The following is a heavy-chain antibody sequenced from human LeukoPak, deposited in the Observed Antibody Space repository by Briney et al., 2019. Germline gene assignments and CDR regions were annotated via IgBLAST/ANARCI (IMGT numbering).Heavy chain of an antibody. CDR1: GFTFSSYA. J-gene: IGHJ4*02. Sequence: GGSLRLSCAASGFTFSSYAMSWVRQAPGKGLEWVAVISYDGSNKYYADSVKGRFTISRDNSKNTLYLQMNSLRAEDTAVYYCARGLPVSYWGQGTLVTVSS. CDR2: ISYDGSNK. V-gene: IGHV3-30-3*01. CDR3: ARGLPVSY. D-gene: IGHD4-11*01.